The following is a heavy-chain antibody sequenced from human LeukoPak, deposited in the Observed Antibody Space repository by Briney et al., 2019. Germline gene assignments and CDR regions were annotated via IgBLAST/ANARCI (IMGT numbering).Heavy chain of an antibody. D-gene: IGHD1-1*01. CDR1: GFTFSSYS. Sequence: PGGSLRLSCAASGFTFSSYSMNWVRQAPGKGLEWVSSISSSSSYIYYADSVKGRFTISRDNSKNTLYLQMNSLRAEDTAVYYCARGRYDWNDVGYFDYWGQGTLVSVSS. CDR2: ISSSSSYI. CDR3: ARGRYDWNDVGYFDY. J-gene: IGHJ4*02. V-gene: IGHV3-21*04.